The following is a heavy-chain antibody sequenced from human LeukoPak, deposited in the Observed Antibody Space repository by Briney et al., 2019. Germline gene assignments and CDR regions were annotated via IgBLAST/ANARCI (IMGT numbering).Heavy chain of an antibody. CDR2: IYYSGST. Sequence: SETLSLTCTVSGGSISTYYWSWIRQYPGKGLEWIGYIYYSGSTYYNPSLKSRVTISVDTSKNQLSLKLSSVTAADTAVYYCARDEGYCSGGSCFNGWFDPWGQGTVVTVSS. J-gene: IGHJ5*02. CDR1: GGSISTYY. CDR3: ARDEGYCSGGSCFNGWFDP. D-gene: IGHD2-15*01. V-gene: IGHV4-59*06.